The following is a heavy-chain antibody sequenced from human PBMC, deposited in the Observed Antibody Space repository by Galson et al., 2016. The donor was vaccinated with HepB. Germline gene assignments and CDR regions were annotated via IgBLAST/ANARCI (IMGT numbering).Heavy chain of an antibody. Sequence: SETLSLTCAISGGSISNAYWWSWLRLPPGKGLEYIGQISPTGATNYNPAFSGRVTISPDSSNSRFSLMIPSLSAAETAVYYCAKETDYRHPNWIGPWGQGTLVTVSS. CDR2: ISPTGAT. CDR1: GGSISNAYW. V-gene: IGHV4-4*02. CDR3: AKETDYRHPNWIGP. J-gene: IGHJ5*02. D-gene: IGHD4/OR15-4a*01.